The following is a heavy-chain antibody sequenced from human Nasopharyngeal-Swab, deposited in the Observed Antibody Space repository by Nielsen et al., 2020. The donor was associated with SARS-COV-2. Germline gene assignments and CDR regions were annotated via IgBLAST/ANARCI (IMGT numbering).Heavy chain of an antibody. D-gene: IGHD6-19*01. V-gene: IGHV4-59*01. CDR2: SYYSGST. J-gene: IGHJ6*02. Sequence: WIRQPPGRGLEWIGYSYYSGSTNYNPPLKSRVTISVDTSKNQFSLKLSSVTAADTAVYYCARDLNPNSSGWLPYYYYGMDVWGQGTTVTVSS. CDR3: ARDLNPNSSGWLPYYYYGMDV.